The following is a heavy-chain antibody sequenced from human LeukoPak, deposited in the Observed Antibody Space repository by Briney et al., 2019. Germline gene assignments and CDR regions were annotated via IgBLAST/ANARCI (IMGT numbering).Heavy chain of an antibody. D-gene: IGHD3-3*01. V-gene: IGHV4-4*07. CDR1: GGSISSYY. CDR3: ARERGSYYDSKAGYFDL. Sequence: SETLSLTCTVSGGSISSYYWSWIRQPAGKGLEWIGRIYTSGSTNYNPSLKSRVTMSVDTSKNQFSLKLSSVTAADTAVYYCARERGSYYDSKAGYFDLWGRGTLVTVSS. CDR2: IYTSGST. J-gene: IGHJ2*01.